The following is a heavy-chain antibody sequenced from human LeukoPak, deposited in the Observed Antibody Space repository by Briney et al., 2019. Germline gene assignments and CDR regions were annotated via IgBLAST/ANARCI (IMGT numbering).Heavy chain of an antibody. V-gene: IGHV2-5*02. CDR2: IYWDDDK. J-gene: IGHJ4*02. CDR1: GFSLSTSGVG. Sequence: SGPTLVNPTQTLTLTCTFSGFSLSTSGVGVGWIRQPPGKALEWLALIYWDDDKRYSPSLKSRLTVTKDTSKNQVVLTMTNMDPVDTATYYCAHRAEYYDSRVYYFDYWGQGTLVTVSS. CDR3: AHRAEYYDSRVYYFDY. D-gene: IGHD3-22*01.